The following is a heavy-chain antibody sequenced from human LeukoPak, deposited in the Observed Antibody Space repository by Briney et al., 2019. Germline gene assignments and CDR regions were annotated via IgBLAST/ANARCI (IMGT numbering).Heavy chain of an antibody. CDR2: IYYSGST. V-gene: IGHV4-59*01. D-gene: IGHD3-10*01. Sequence: SETLSLTCTVSGGSISNYCWSWIRQPPGKGLEWIGYIYYSGSTNYNPSLKSRVTISVDTSKNQFSLKLSSVTAADTAVYYCASSYASGSTSRRYFDLWGRGTLVTVSS. J-gene: IGHJ2*01. CDR1: GGSISNYC. CDR3: ASSYASGSTSRRYFDL.